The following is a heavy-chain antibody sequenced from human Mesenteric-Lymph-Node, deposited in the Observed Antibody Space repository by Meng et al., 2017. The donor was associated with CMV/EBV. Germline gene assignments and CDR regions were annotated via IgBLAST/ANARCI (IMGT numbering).Heavy chain of an antibody. CDR2: ISYDGRSD. Sequence: GGSLRLSCAASGFTFSSNGMHWVRQAPGRGLEWVAFISYDGRSDSYVNSVRGRFTISRDTSKNTLYLQMNSLRTEDTAVYFCAKDITTYGNRYFDSWGQGTLVTVSS. V-gene: IGHV3-30*02. J-gene: IGHJ4*02. D-gene: IGHD4-23*01. CDR3: AKDITTYGNRYFDS. CDR1: GFTFSSNG.